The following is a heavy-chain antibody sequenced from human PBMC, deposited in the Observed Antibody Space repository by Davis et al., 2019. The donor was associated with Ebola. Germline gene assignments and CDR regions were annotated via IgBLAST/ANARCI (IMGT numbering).Heavy chain of an antibody. Sequence: ASVKVSCKASGYTFTGYYMHWVRQAPGQGLEWMGGINPSGGRATYARNFQGRVTMTRDTSTTTVYMELSSLRSEDTAVYYCARIASFGDGVDYWGQGTPVTVSS. CDR1: GYTFTGYY. CDR2: INPSGGRA. J-gene: IGHJ4*02. CDR3: ARIASFGDGVDY. V-gene: IGHV1-46*01. D-gene: IGHD3-3*01.